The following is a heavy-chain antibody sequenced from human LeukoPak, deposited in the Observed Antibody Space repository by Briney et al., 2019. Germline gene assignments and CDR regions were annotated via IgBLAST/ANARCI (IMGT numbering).Heavy chain of an antibody. CDR1: GGSISSYY. CDR3: ARDWGGSPFDY. J-gene: IGHJ4*02. Sequence: SETLSLTCTVSGGSISSYYWNWIRQPAGKGLEWIGRFYTSGSTNYNPSLKSRVTISVDTSKNQFSLKLSSVTAADTAEYYCARDWGGSPFDYWEQGTVVTVYS. D-gene: IGHD2-21*01. V-gene: IGHV4-4*07. CDR2: FYTSGST.